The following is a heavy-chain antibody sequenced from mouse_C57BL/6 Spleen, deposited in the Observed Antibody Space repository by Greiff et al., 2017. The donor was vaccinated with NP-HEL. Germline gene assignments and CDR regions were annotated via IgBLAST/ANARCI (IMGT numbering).Heavy chain of an antibody. CDR1: GYSITSGYY. V-gene: IGHV3-6*01. J-gene: IGHJ1*03. Sequence: EVKLVESGPGLVKPSQSLSLTCSVTGYSITSGYYWNWIRQFPGNKLEWMGYISYDGSNNYNPSLKNRISITRDTSKNQFFLKLNSVTTEDTATYYCARDYGSRGYFDVWGTGTTVTVSS. CDR3: ARDYGSRGYFDV. CDR2: ISYDGSN. D-gene: IGHD1-1*01.